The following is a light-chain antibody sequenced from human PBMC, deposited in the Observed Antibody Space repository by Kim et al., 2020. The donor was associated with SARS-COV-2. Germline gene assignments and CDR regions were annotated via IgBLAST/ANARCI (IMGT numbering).Light chain of an antibody. CDR1: QSISTN. J-gene: IGKJ1*01. CDR3: QQYNDWPWT. Sequence: EIVMTQSPVTLSVSPGERVTLSCRASQSISTNLGWYQQKTGQAPRLLIYGASTRATGIPARFSGSGSGTEFTLTISSLQSEDFAVYCCQQYNDWPWTFGQGTKVDIK. CDR2: GAS. V-gene: IGKV3-15*01.